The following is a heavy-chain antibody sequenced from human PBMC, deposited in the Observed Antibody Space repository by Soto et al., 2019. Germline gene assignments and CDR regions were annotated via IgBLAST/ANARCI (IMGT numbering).Heavy chain of an antibody. CDR1: GYTFTSYG. J-gene: IGHJ4*02. CDR2: INPNSGAT. V-gene: IGHV1-2*02. CDR3: ARDLVSTIGDFDF. D-gene: IGHD5-12*01. Sequence: ASVKVSCKASGYTFTSYGISWVRQAPGQGLEWMGWINPNSGATNYAQKFQGRVTMTRDRAITTAYMELSSLTSTDTAVYYCARDLVSTIGDFDFWGQGTPVTVSS.